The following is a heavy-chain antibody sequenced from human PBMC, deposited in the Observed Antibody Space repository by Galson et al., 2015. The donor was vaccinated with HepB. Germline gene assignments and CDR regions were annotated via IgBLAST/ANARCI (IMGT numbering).Heavy chain of an antibody. V-gene: IGHV4-34*01. CDR2: INDSGYT. J-gene: IGHJ5*02. Sequence: TLSLTCAVYGGSFSGYYWSWIRQSPGKGLEWIGEINDSGYTNDNPSLKSRVTISLDTSNNQLSLKLSSVTAADTGVYFCTRRSWRAIGARPFDPWGQGTLVTVSS. D-gene: IGHD6-6*01. CDR3: TRRSWRAIGARPFDP. CDR1: GGSFSGYY.